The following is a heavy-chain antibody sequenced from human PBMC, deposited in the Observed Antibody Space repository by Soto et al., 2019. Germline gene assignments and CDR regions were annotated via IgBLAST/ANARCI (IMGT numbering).Heavy chain of an antibody. CDR2: ISSSSSTI. Sequence: EVQLVESGGGLVQPGGSLRLSCAASGFTFSSYSMNWVRQAPGKGLEWVSYISSSSSTIYYADSVKGRFTISRDNAKNSLYLQMNSLRAEDTAVYYCARDSSYYDILTGYYADYWGQGTLVTVSS. CDR1: GFTFSSYS. V-gene: IGHV3-48*01. CDR3: ARDSSYYDILTGYYADY. J-gene: IGHJ4*02. D-gene: IGHD3-9*01.